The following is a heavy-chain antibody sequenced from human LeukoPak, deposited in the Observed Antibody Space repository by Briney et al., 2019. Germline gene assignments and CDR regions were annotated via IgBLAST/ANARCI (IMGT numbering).Heavy chain of an antibody. J-gene: IGHJ3*02. V-gene: IGHV1-2*02. D-gene: IGHD2-2*01. CDR1: GYTFTGYY. CDR2: INPNSGGT. Sequence: ASVKVSRKASGYTFTGYYMHWVRQAPGQGLEWMGWINPNSGGTNYAQKFQGRVTMTRDTSISTAYMELSRLRSDDTAVYYCARGDRGYCSSTSCSWGTDAFDIWGQGTMVTVSS. CDR3: ARGDRGYCSSTSCSWGTDAFDI.